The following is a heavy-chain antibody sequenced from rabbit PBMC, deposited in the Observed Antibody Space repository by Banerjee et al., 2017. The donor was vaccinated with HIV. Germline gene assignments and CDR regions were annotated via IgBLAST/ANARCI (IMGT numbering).Heavy chain of an antibody. J-gene: IGHJ4*01. CDR1: GFSFSSTYY. Sequence: QSLEESGGDLVKPGASLTLTCPASGFSFSSTYYMCWVRQAPGKGPEWIACIYNGDGSTYYASWVNGRFTISKTSSTTVTLQMTSLTAADTATYFCARGGYNYGYPGYGDLWGPGTLVTVS. D-gene: IGHD7-1*01. CDR2: IYNGDGST. CDR3: ARGGYNYGYPGYGDL. V-gene: IGHV1S40*01.